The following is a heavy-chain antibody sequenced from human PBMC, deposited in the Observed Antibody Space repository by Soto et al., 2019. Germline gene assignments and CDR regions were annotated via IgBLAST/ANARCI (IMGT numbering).Heavy chain of an antibody. CDR2: IYPGDSDT. CDR1: GYSFTSYW. V-gene: IGHV5-51*01. Sequence: WESPKISCKGSGYSFTSYWIGWVRQMPGKGLEWMGVIYPGDSDTRYSPSFQRQVTISADKSISNAYLKWSSLKASDTAMYYCARIGIAVAGPQYWGQGNMVTV. J-gene: IGHJ1*01. D-gene: IGHD6-19*01. CDR3: ARIGIAVAGPQY.